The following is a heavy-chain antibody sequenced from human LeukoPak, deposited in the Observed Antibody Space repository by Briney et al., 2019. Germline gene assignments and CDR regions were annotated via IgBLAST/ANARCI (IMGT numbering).Heavy chain of an antibody. V-gene: IGHV1-2*02. D-gene: IGHD6-19*01. CDR2: INPNSGGT. CDR3: ARVRSGWYRYFDY. Sequence: ASVKVSCKASGYTFTGYYMHWVRQAPGQGLEWMGWINPNSGGTNYAQKFQGRVTMTRDTSISTAYMELSRLRSDDTAVYYCARVRSGWYRYFDYWGQGTLVTVSS. CDR1: GYTFTGYY. J-gene: IGHJ4*02.